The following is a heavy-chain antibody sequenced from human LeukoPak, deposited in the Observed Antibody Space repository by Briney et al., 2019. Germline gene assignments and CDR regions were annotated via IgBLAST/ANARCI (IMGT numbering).Heavy chain of an antibody. CDR3: ARDSGRLRYFDYETPMDV. J-gene: IGHJ6*02. V-gene: IGHV4-4*07. CDR1: GGSISSYY. Sequence: KPSETLSLTCTVSGGSISSYYWSWIRQPAGKGLEWIGRIYTSGSTNYNPSLKGRVTMSVDTSKNQFSLKLSSVTAADTAVYYCARDSGRLRYFDYETPMDVWGQGTTVTVSS. D-gene: IGHD3-9*01. CDR2: IYTSGST.